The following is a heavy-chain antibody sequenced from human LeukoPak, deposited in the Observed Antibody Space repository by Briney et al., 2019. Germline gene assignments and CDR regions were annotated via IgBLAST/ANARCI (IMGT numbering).Heavy chain of an antibody. CDR2: ISVRAGTI. D-gene: IGHD3-22*01. V-gene: IGHV3-48*03. CDR1: GFGFGQYE. CDR3: AKDFPHYYEVPHGMDV. Sequence: GGSLRLSCAASGFGFGQYEMNWVRQAPGKGLEWIAYISVRAGTIYYGDSAEGRFTISRDDAKNSLYLQMNGLRVEDTALYYCAKDFPHYYEVPHGMDVWGQGTTVTV. J-gene: IGHJ6*02.